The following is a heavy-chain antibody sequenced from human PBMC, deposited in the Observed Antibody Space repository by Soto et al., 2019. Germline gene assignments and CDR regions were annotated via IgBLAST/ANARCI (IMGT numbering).Heavy chain of an antibody. V-gene: IGHV3-74*01. Sequence: GVLRLSCAASGFTFSSYWMHWVRQAPGKGLVWVSRINSDGSSTSYADSVKGRFTISRDNAKNTLYLQMNSLRAEDTAVYYCARDRGYDHYGSGSYHILSPNWFDPRGQGTLVTVSS. J-gene: IGHJ5*02. CDR3: ARDRGYDHYGSGSYHILSPNWFDP. D-gene: IGHD3-10*01. CDR2: INSDGSST. CDR1: GFTFSSYW.